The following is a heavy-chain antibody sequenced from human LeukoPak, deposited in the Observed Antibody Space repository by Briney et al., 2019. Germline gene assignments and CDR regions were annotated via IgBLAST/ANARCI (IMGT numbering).Heavy chain of an antibody. D-gene: IGHD5-18*01. CDR1: GFTFSNAW. CDR3: TTVRGYSVTFDY. V-gene: IGHV3-15*01. CDR2: MKSKTDGGTT. Sequence: GGSLRLSCAASGFTFSNAWMSWVRQAPVKGLEWVGRMKSKTDGGTTDYAAPVKGRFTISRDDSKNTLYLQMNSLKTEDTAVYYCTTVRGYSVTFDYWGQGALVTVSS. J-gene: IGHJ4*02.